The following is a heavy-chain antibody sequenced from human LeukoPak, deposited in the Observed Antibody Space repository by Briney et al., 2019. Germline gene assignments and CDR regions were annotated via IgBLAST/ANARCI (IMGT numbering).Heavy chain of an antibody. CDR2: IISNGGIT. D-gene: IGHD5-12*01. J-gene: IGHJ4*02. CDR1: GFTFSNYA. Sequence: PGGSLRLSCAASGFTFSNYAMSWVRQAPGKGLEWVSSIISNGGITYYADSVKGRFTVSRDNSKNTLYLQMNSLRAEDTAVYYCAKGWFERGYRFFDYWGQGTLVTVSS. V-gene: IGHV3-23*01. CDR3: AKGWFERGYRFFDY.